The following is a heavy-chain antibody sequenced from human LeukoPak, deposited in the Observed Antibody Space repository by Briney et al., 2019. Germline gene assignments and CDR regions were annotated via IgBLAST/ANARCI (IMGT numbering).Heavy chain of an antibody. V-gene: IGHV3-23*01. Sequence: PGGSLRPSCAASGFIFSTYAMSWVRQAPGKGLEWVSGISGSDGSTYYADSVGGRFTISRDNSKNTLYLRMNSLRVEDTAIYYCAKGVDNDFWSGYFDALDIWGLGTMVTVPS. CDR1: GFIFSTYA. D-gene: IGHD3-3*01. CDR2: ISGSDGST. CDR3: AKGVDNDFWSGYFDALDI. J-gene: IGHJ3*02.